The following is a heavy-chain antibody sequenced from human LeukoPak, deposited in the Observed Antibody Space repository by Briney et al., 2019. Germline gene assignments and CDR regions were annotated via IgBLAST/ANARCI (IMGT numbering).Heavy chain of an antibody. CDR3: ARVYRSSSGYCFDY. J-gene: IGHJ4*02. Sequence: TGGSLRLSCAASGFTSSSYWMSWVRQAPGKGLEWVANTKQDGSEKYYVDSVKGRFTISRDNAKNSLYLQMNSLRAEDTAVYYCARVYRSSSGYCFDYWGQGTLVTVSS. CDR2: TKQDGSEK. D-gene: IGHD6-6*01. V-gene: IGHV3-7*01. CDR1: GFTSSSYW.